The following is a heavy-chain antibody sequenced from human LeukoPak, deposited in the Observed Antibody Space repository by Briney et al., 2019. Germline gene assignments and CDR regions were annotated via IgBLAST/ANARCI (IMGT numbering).Heavy chain of an antibody. CDR1: GFTFSSYA. D-gene: IGHD4-17*01. Sequence: RSLRLSCAASGFTFSSYAMHWVRQAPGKGLEWVGVVSSDGSNQNYTDSLKGRFTISRDNSRSTVFLHMNSLRAEDTAVYYCATVTTPLDYWGQGTLVTVS. V-gene: IGHV3-30-3*01. J-gene: IGHJ4*02. CDR2: VSSDGSNQ. CDR3: ATVTTPLDY.